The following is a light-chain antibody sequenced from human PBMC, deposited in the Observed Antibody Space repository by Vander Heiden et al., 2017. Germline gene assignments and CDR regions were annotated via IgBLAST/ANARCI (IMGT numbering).Light chain of an antibody. CDR2: GAS. Sequence: EIVMTQSPATLSVSPGERATVSCRASQSVSSNLAWYQQKPGQAPRLLIYGASTRATGIPARFSGSGSGTEFTLTISSLQSEDFAVYYCQHDNNWPLTFGGGTEVEIK. V-gene: IGKV3-15*01. J-gene: IGKJ4*01. CDR3: QHDNNWPLT. CDR1: QSVSSN.